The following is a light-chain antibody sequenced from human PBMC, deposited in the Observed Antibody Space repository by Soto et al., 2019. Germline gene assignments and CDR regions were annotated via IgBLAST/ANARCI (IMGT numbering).Light chain of an antibody. Sequence: DIQMTQSPSSVSASVGDRVTISCRASQDISNWLAWYQQKPGEAPKFLIYAASNLQSGVPSRFSVSGSGTDFTLTISSLEPEDFEVDYCQQDRRFPITFGHGTRLEIK. CDR1: QDISNW. V-gene: IGKV1-12*01. CDR2: AAS. J-gene: IGKJ5*01. CDR3: QQDRRFPIT.